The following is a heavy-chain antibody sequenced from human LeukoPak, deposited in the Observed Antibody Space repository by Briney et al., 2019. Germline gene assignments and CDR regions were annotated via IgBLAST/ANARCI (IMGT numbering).Heavy chain of an antibody. Sequence: GGSLRLSCVASGFSLSSYNMNWVRQAPGKGLVWVSRINSDGSSTSYADSVKGRFTISRDNAKNTLYLQMNSLRAEDTAVYYCTSKTTDYYDSSGVGGYWGQGTLVTVSS. CDR1: GFSLSSYN. J-gene: IGHJ4*02. V-gene: IGHV3-74*01. D-gene: IGHD3-22*01. CDR2: INSDGSST. CDR3: TSKTTDYYDSSGVGGY.